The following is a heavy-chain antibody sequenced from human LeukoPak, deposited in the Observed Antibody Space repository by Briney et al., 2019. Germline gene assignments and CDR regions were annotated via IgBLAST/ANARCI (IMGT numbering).Heavy chain of an antibody. CDR2: ISGSGGST. D-gene: IGHD4-17*01. CDR3: AKTDDYGDYIRVGFDY. V-gene: IGHV3-23*01. J-gene: IGHJ4*02. CDR1: GFTFSSYA. Sequence: GGSLRLSCAASGFTFSSYAMSWVRQAPGKGLEWVSAISGSGGSTYYADSVKGRFTISRDNSKNTLYLQMNSLRAEDTAVYYCAKTDDYGDYIRVGFDYWGQGTLATVSS.